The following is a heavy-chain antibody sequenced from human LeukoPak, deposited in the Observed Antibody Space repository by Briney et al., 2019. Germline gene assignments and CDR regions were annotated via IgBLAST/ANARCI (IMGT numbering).Heavy chain of an antibody. D-gene: IGHD2-2*01. CDR3: ARGLLGYCSSTSCNPKNQIAAAADY. CDR1: GGSFSGYY. CDR2: INHSGST. V-gene: IGHV4-34*01. Sequence: SETLSLTCAVYGGSFSGYYWSWIRQPPGKGLEWIGEINHSGSTNYNPSLKSRVAISVDTSKNQFSLKLSSVTAADTAVYYCARGLLGYCSSTSCNPKNQIAAAADYWGQGTLVTVSS. J-gene: IGHJ4*02.